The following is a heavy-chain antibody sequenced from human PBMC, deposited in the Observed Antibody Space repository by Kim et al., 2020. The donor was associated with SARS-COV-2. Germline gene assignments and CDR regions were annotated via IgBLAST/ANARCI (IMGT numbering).Heavy chain of an antibody. CDR1: GFTFRSYW. CDR2: INGDRSTT. Sequence: GGSLRLSCAASGFTFRSYWMHWVRQAPGKGLVWVSRINGDRSTTSHADSVKGRFTISRDNAKNTLYLQMNSLRAEDTAVYYCARRQYSSGYYYFDYWGQGTLVIVSS. V-gene: IGHV3-74*01. J-gene: IGHJ4*02. CDR3: ARRQYSSGYYYFDY. D-gene: IGHD6-19*01.